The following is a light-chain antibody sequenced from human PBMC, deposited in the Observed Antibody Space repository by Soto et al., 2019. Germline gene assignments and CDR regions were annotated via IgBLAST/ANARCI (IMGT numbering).Light chain of an antibody. CDR1: SGHSSYI. J-gene: IGLJ3*02. Sequence: QLVLTQSSSASASLGSSVKLTCTLSSGHSSYIIAWHQQQPGKAPRYLMKLEGSGSYNKGSGVPDRFSGSSSGADRYLTISNLQFEDEADYYCETWDSNTPWAFGGGTKLTVL. CDR3: ETWDSNTPWA. CDR2: LEGSGSY. V-gene: IGLV4-60*02.